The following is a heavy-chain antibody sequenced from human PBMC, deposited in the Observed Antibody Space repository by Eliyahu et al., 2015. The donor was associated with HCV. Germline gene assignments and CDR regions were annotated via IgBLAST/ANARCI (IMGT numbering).Heavy chain of an antibody. CDR2: ISYTGNT. D-gene: IGHD1-7*01. CDR1: NGSISNYH. V-gene: IGHV4-59*01. Sequence: QVQLQESGPGLVKPSETLSLTCIVSNGSISNYHWXWIRQPPGKGLESIGYISYTGNTKYNPSLKSRVTISVDTSKNQVSLNLSSVTAADTAVYYCARDWGSYCTGTTCYRQTGWFDPWGPGTRVTVSS. CDR3: ARDWGSYCTGTTCYRQTGWFDP. J-gene: IGHJ5*02.